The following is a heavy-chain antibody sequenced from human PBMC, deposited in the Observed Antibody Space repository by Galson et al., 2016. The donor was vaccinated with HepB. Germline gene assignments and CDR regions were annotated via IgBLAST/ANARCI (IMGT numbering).Heavy chain of an antibody. CDR3: ARKSVSRGPFDF. D-gene: IGHD2-8*01. CDR1: DGSFSSNY. J-gene: IGHJ4*02. Sequence: TLSLTCGVYDGSFSSNYWAWIRQSPGKGLEWITYIHRNGNIYYNPSIRSRVSITLDTSKNTFSLKVASVTAADTAVYFCARKSVSRGPFDFWGQGTLVTVSS. V-gene: IGHV4-34*09. CDR2: IHRNGNI.